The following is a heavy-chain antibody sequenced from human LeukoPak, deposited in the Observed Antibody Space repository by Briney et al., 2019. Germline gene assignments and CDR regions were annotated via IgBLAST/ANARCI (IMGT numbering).Heavy chain of an antibody. CDR2: IYYSGST. Sequence: PSETLSLTCTVSGGSISSYYWSWIRQPPGKGLEWIGYIYYSGSTNYNPSLKSRVTISVDTSKNQFSLKLSSMTAADTAVYFCVRDLGHSRHYFEYWGQGALVTVSS. CDR1: GGSISSYY. CDR3: VRDLGHSRHYFEY. J-gene: IGHJ4*02. V-gene: IGHV4-59*01. D-gene: IGHD7-27*01.